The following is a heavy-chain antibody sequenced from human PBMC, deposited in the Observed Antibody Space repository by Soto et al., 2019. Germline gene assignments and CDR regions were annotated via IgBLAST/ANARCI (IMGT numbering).Heavy chain of an antibody. CDR3: ARDLAVGLVDY. V-gene: IGHV1-18*01. D-gene: IGHD6-19*01. Sequence: QVQLVQSGAEVKRPGASVKVSCKASGYTFTSYGISWVRQAPGQGLEWMGWISAYNGNTKYTQKLQGRVTMTTDTSTSTGYMELRSLRSDDTAVYYCARDLAVGLVDYWGQGTLVTVSS. J-gene: IGHJ4*02. CDR1: GYTFTSYG. CDR2: ISAYNGNT.